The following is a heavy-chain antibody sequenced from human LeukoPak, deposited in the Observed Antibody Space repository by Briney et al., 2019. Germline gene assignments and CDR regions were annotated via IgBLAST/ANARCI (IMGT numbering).Heavy chain of an antibody. J-gene: IGHJ4*02. CDR2: ISAYNGNT. D-gene: IGHD6-19*01. V-gene: IGHV1-18*01. Sequence: ASVKVSCKASGYTFTSYGISWVRQAPGQGLEWMGWISAYNGNTNYAQKLQGRVTMTTDTSTSTAYTELRSLRSDDTAVYYCARVFTISSGWYRPFDYWGQGTLVTVSS. CDR3: ARVFTISSGWYRPFDY. CDR1: GYTFTSYG.